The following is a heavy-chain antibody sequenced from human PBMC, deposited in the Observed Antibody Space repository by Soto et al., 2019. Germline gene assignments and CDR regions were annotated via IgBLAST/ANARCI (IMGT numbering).Heavy chain of an antibody. Sequence: GGSLRLSYEASGFTFSRYGMHWVRQAPGMGLEWVAVISWDGLAQYYGDSVKGRFTISRDNSQSTLYLQMNSLRTEDTAIYYCAKETIQVGGPNYFDYWGQGVLVTVSS. CDR2: ISWDGLAQ. J-gene: IGHJ4*02. CDR1: GFTFSRYG. CDR3: AKETIQVGGPNYFDY. D-gene: IGHD1-1*01. V-gene: IGHV3-30*18.